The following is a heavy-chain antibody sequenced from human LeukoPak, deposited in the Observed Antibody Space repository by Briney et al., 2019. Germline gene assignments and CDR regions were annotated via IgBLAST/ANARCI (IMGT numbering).Heavy chain of an antibody. V-gene: IGHV3-30*18. Sequence: GGSLRLSCAASGFTFISYGMHWVRKAPGKGLEGVAVISYDGSNKYYADSVKGRFTISRDNSKNTLYLQMNSLRAEDTAVYYCAKVRRRGYYDSSGLALLDYWGQGTLVTVSS. CDR2: ISYDGSNK. D-gene: IGHD3-22*01. J-gene: IGHJ4*02. CDR1: GFTFISYG. CDR3: AKVRRRGYYDSSGLALLDY.